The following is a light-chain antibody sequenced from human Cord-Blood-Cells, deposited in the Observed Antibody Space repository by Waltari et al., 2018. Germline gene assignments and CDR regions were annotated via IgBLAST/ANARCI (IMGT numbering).Light chain of an antibody. CDR1: QSVSSY. J-gene: IGKJ5*01. CDR2: DAS. CDR3: QQRSNWRIT. V-gene: IGKV3-11*01. Sequence: EIVLTQSLATLSLSPGERATLSCRASQSVSSYLAWYQQKHGQAPRLLIYDASNRATGIPARFSGSGSGTDFTLTISSLEPEDFAVYYCQQRSNWRITFGQGTRLEIK.